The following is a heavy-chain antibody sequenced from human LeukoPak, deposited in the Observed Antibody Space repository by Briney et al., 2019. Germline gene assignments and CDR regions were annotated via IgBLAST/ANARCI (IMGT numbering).Heavy chain of an antibody. V-gene: IGHV4-59*01. CDR3: ARDLGGIYFDY. CDR2: IHFSGST. D-gene: IGHD1-26*01. CDR1: DASISGYY. J-gene: IGHJ4*02. Sequence: SETLSLTCTVSDASISGYYWSWIRQPPGKGLEWIGSIHFSGSTNYNPSLRSRVTISVDTSKNQLSLKLSSVTAADTAVYYCARDLGGIYFDYRGQGTLVTVSS.